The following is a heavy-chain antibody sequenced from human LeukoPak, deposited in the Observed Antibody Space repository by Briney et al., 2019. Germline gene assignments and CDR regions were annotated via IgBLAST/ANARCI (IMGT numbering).Heavy chain of an antibody. CDR2: IYASGST. D-gene: IGHD3-22*01. J-gene: IGHJ4*02. CDR3: ARGPYYYDSSGCFDY. V-gene: IGHV4-61*02. Sequence: SQTLSLTCTVSGGSISSDLYYWTWIRQHAGKGLEWIGRIYASGSTNYNPSLKSRVTISVDTSKNHFSLNLTSVTAADTAVYYCARGPYYYDSSGCFDYWGQGTLVSVSS. CDR1: GGSISSDLYY.